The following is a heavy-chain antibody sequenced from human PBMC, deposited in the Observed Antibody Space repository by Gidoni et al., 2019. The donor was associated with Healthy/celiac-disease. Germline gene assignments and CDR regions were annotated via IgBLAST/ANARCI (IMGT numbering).Heavy chain of an antibody. CDR3: ARADFLAAFDI. D-gene: IGHD3-3*01. J-gene: IGHJ3*02. CDR2: IYYSGST. Sequence: QVQLQASRPGLVKPAQTLSLTSPASGCPISSGDYYWSWIRQPPGKGLEWIGYIYYSGSTYYNPSLKSRVTISVDTSKNQFSLKLSSVTAADTAVYYCARADFLAAFDIWGQGTMVTVSS. CDR1: GCPISSGDYY. V-gene: IGHV4-30-4*01.